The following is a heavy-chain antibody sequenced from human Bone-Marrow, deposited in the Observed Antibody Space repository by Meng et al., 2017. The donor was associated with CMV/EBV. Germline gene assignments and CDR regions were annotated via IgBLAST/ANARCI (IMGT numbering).Heavy chain of an antibody. CDR3: AKDRLRFVATIYHYYGMDV. V-gene: IGHV3-23*03. CDR2: IYSGGGST. Sequence: GGSLRLSCAASGFTFSSYAMSWVRQAPGKGLEWVAVIYSGGGSTYYADSVKGRFTISRDNSKNTLYLQMNSLRAEDTAVYYCAKDRLRFVATIYHYYGMDVWGQGTTVTVSS. CDR1: GFTFSSYA. D-gene: IGHD3-3*01. J-gene: IGHJ6*02.